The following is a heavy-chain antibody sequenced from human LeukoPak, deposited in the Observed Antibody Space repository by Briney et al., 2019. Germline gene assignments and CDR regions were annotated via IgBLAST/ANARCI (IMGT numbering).Heavy chain of an antibody. J-gene: IGHJ4*02. V-gene: IGHV4-59*02. CDR3: ASTSGYCSGGNCYSAFDY. CDR1: GGSVSTYY. Sequence: SETLSLTCTVSGGSVSTYYWNWIRQPPGKGLEWMGYIYYIGSTNYNPSLKSRLTISVDTSNDQFSLKLSSVTAADTAVYYCASTSGYCSGGNCYSAFDYWGQGTLVTVSS. CDR2: IYYIGST. D-gene: IGHD2-15*01.